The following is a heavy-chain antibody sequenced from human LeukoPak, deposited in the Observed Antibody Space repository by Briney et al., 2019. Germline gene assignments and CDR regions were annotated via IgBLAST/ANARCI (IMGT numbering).Heavy chain of an antibody. J-gene: IGHJ4*02. CDR3: VSAVRGSPIDY. CDR1: GFRFSNYW. V-gene: IGHV3-7*01. D-gene: IGHD3-10*01. CDR2: IKTDGSET. Sequence: PGGSLRLSCAASGFRFSNYWMGWVRQAPGKGPACVANIKTDGSETYYVDSVKGRFTISRDNAKNSLFLQMNSLRAEDTAIYYCVSAVRGSPIDYWGQGTLVSAPS.